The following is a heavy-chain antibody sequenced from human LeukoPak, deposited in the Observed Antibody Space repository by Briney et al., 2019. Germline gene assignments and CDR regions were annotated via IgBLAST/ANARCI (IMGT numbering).Heavy chain of an antibody. D-gene: IGHD6-13*01. Sequence: SETLSLTCTVSGGSISSYYWSWIRQPPGKGLEWIGYIYTSGRTNYNPSLKSRVTISVDTSKNQFSLKLSSVTAADTAVYYCARHGGYRSSPSPWGPGTLVTVSS. CDR3: ARHGGYRSSPSP. CDR2: IYTSGRT. V-gene: IGHV4-4*09. J-gene: IGHJ5*02. CDR1: GGSISSYY.